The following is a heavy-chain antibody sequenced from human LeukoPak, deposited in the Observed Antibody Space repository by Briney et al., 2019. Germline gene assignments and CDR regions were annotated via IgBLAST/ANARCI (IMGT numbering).Heavy chain of an antibody. CDR1: GYAFTGYC. CDR3: ARERGVVAATISSHDAFDI. CDR2: INPNSGGT. Sequence: ALVMVSCKASGYAFTGYCMYWLRQAPGQGLECGGWINPNSGGTNYAQKFQGRVTMTRDTSISTAYMELSRLRSDDTAVCYCARERGVVAATISSHDAFDIWGQGTMVTVSS. V-gene: IGHV1-2*02. J-gene: IGHJ3*02. D-gene: IGHD2-15*01.